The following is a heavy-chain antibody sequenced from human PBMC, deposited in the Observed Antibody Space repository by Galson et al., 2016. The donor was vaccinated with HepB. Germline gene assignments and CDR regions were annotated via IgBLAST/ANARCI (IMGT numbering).Heavy chain of an antibody. Sequence: SLRLSCATSGFTFEDYTMHWVRQPPGKGLEWVSLVTWNGSPYYADSVKGRFTISRDNNKNSLYLQMNSLRFEDAAFYYCVKESQLGSNSYGPRFDYWGQGTLVIVSS. V-gene: IGHV3-43*01. J-gene: IGHJ4*02. CDR1: GFTFEDYT. D-gene: IGHD5-18*01. CDR2: VTWNGSP. CDR3: VKESQLGSNSYGPRFDY.